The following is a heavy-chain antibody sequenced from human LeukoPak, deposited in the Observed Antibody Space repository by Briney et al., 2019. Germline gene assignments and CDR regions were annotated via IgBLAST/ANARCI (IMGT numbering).Heavy chain of an antibody. CDR3: VRDRRDGYNYVDL. Sequence: SETLSLTCTVSGGSVSNSLYYWSWIRQPPGRGLEWIGYIYYNGDTNYNPSLKSRVIISVDTSKNQFSLKLSSVTAADTAVYYCVRDRRDGYNYVDLWGLGTLVTVSS. CDR1: GGSVSNSLYY. CDR2: IYYNGDT. V-gene: IGHV4-61*01. J-gene: IGHJ4*02. D-gene: IGHD5-24*01.